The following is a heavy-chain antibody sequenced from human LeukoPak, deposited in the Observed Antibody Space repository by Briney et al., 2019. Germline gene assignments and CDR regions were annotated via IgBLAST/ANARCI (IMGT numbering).Heavy chain of an antibody. CDR3: ASTYYYGSGSYGYFQH. D-gene: IGHD3-10*01. Sequence: PSETLSLTCAVYGGSFSGYYWSWIRQPPGKGLEWIGEINHSGSTNYNPSLKSRVTISVDTSKNQFSLKLSSVTAADTAVYYCASTYYYGSGSYGYFQHWGQGTLVTVSS. CDR2: INHSGST. J-gene: IGHJ1*01. V-gene: IGHV4-34*01. CDR1: GGSFSGYY.